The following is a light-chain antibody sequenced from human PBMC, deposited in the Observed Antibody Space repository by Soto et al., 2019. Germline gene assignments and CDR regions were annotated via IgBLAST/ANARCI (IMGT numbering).Light chain of an antibody. CDR2: KAS. CDR3: QQYSSSCT. V-gene: IGKV1-5*03. J-gene: IGKJ2*02. CDR1: QSISSW. Sequence: DIQMTQSPSSLSASVGDRVTITCRASQSISSWLAWYQQKTGKAPKLLIYKASKLESGVPSRFSGSGSETEFTLTISSLQADDATNYYLQQYSSSCTFGQGTKVDIK.